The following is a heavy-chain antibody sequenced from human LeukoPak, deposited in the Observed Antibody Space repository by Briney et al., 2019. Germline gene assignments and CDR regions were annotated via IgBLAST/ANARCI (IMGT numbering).Heavy chain of an antibody. CDR3: ARVLGSYAFDY. J-gene: IGHJ4*02. CDR2: ISSGGSDT. CDR1: GFTFSSYT. D-gene: IGHD1-26*01. Sequence: GGSLRLSCAASGFTFSSYTMNWIRQAPGKGLEWVSYISSGGSDTNYADSVKGRFTISRDNTKNSLYLQMNSLRAEDTAVYYCARVLGSYAFDYWGQGILVTVSS. V-gene: IGHV3-21*05.